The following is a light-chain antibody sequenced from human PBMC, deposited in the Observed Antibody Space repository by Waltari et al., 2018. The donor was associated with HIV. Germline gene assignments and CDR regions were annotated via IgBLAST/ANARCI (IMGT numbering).Light chain of an antibody. Sequence: SSELTQDPAVSVALGQTVKITCHGDSLRSYYASWYQQKPGQAPLLVIYNKNNRPSGIPDRFSASSSGNTASLTITGAQAEDEGDYYCNSHDSSGYSYVFGSGTKV. CDR2: NKN. V-gene: IGLV3-19*01. J-gene: IGLJ1*01. CDR1: SLRSYY. CDR3: NSHDSSGYSYV.